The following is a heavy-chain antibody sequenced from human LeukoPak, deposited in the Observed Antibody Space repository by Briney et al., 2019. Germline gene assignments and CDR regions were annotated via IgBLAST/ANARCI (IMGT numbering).Heavy chain of an antibody. CDR1: GFTFSSYW. Sequence: GGSLRLSCAASGFTFSSYWMHWVRQAPGKGLVWVSRINSDGSIRNYVDSVRGRFTISRDNAKDTLYLQMNSLRAEDAAVYYCTTDTFGARDSWGQGTLVTVSS. V-gene: IGHV3-74*01. D-gene: IGHD3-10*01. J-gene: IGHJ4*02. CDR3: TTDTFGARDS. CDR2: INSDGSIR.